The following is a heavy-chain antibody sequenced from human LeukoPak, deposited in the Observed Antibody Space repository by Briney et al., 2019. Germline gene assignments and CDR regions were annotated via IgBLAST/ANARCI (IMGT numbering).Heavy chain of an antibody. D-gene: IGHD2-15*01. Sequence: PGGSLRLSCAASGFSFSTYLMHWVRQAPGKGLEWVANIKEDGSEKNSVDSVKGRFTISRDNAKTSVYLQMNSLRAEDTAVYYCSRGANWVDFDTWGQGTMVTVSS. CDR2: IKEDGSEK. CDR1: GFSFSTYL. V-gene: IGHV3-7*04. J-gene: IGHJ3*02. CDR3: SRGANWVDFDT.